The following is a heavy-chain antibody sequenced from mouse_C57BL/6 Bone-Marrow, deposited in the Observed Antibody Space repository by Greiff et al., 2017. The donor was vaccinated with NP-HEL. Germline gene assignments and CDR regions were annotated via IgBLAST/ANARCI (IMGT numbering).Heavy chain of an antibody. CDR3: ASRGGGSYWDFDV. V-gene: IGHV5-2*01. J-gene: IGHJ1*03. Sequence: EVQVVESGGGLVQPGESLKLSCESNEYEFPSHDMSWVRKTPGKRLELVAAINSDGGSTYYPDTMERRFIISRDNTKQTLYLQMSSLRSEDTALYYCASRGGGSYWDFDVWGTGTTVTVSS. CDR2: INSDGGST. CDR1: EYEFPSHD.